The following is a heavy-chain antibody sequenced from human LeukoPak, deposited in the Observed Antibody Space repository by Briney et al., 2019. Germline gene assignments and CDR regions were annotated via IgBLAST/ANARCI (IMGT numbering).Heavy chain of an antibody. Sequence: PGGSLRLSCAASGFTFSSYAMHWVRQAPGKGLEWVAVISYDGSNKYYADSVKGRFTISRDNSKNTLYLQMNSLRAEDTAVYYCARVKGVAGRNFDYWGQGTLVTVSS. CDR3: ARVKGVAGRNFDY. D-gene: IGHD6-19*01. CDR2: ISYDGSNK. V-gene: IGHV3-30*04. J-gene: IGHJ4*02. CDR1: GFTFSSYA.